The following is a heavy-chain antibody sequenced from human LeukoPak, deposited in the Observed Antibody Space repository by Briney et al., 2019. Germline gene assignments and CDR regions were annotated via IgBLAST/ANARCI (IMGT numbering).Heavy chain of an antibody. CDR2: IYTSGST. Sequence: SETLSLTCTVSAGSISSGSYYWSWIRQPAGKGLEWIGRIYTSGSTNYNPSLKSRVTISVDTSKNQFSLKLSSVTAADTAVYYCARSSRDGYNYSPFDYWGQGTLVTVSS. CDR3: ARSSRDGYNYSPFDY. J-gene: IGHJ4*02. V-gene: IGHV4-61*02. D-gene: IGHD5-24*01. CDR1: AGSISSGSYY.